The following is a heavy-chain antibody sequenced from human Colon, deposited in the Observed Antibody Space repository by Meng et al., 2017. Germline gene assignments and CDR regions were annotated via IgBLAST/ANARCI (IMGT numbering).Heavy chain of an antibody. Sequence: QVQVVQSGAEVKTPGASVKVSCKGSEFSFSSYNIHWVRQAPGQGLEWMGILHPSVGRTTYAQKFQGRLTVTWDTSTTTVYMELSSLTSDDTAVYYCARELDYAYNFDFWGQGTLVTVSS. J-gene: IGHJ4*02. V-gene: IGHV1-46*01. CDR2: LHPSVGRT. D-gene: IGHD3/OR15-3a*01. CDR1: EFSFSSYN. CDR3: ARELDYAYNFDF.